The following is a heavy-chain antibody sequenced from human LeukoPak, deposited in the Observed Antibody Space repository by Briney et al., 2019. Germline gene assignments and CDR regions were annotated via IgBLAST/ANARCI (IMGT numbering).Heavy chain of an antibody. V-gene: IGHV4-61*02. CDR3: ARVSVFGVVDDAFDI. Sequence: TLSLTCTVSGGSISSGSYYWSWIRQPAGKGLEWIGRIYTSGSTNYNPSLKSRVTISVDTSKNQYALKLSSVTAADTAVYYCARVSVFGVVDDAFDIWGQGTMVTVSS. CDR2: IYTSGST. D-gene: IGHD3-3*01. J-gene: IGHJ3*02. CDR1: GGSISSGSYY.